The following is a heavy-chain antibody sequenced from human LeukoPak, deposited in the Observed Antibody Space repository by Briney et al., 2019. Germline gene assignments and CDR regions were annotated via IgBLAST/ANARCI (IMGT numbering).Heavy chain of an antibody. D-gene: IGHD5-24*01. CDR1: EFTFSSYS. CDR2: ITNSGNSK. Sequence: GGSLRLSCAASEFTFSSYSMNWVRQAPGKGLEWVSYITNSGNSKSYADSVKGRFTISRDDAKNLLSLQMISLRVEDTAVYYCAGAGPRRDGYNSDYWGQGTLVTVSS. J-gene: IGHJ4*02. V-gene: IGHV3-48*04. CDR3: AGAGPRRDGYNSDY.